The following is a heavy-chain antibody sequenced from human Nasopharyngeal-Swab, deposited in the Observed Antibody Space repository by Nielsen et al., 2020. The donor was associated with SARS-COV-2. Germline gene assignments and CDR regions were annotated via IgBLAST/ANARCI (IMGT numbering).Heavy chain of an antibody. CDR1: GDTFISYA. Sequence: SVKVSCKASGDTFISYAISWVRQAPGQGLEWMGGIIPIFGTANYAQKFQGRVTITADKSTSTAYMELSSLRSEDTAVYYCARDRSQYDILTGYPYYFDYWGQGTLVTVSS. V-gene: IGHV1-69*06. CDR3: ARDRSQYDILTGYPYYFDY. CDR2: IIPIFGTA. D-gene: IGHD3-9*01. J-gene: IGHJ4*02.